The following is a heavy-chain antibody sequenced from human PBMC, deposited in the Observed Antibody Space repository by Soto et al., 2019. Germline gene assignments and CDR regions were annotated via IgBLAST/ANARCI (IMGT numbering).Heavy chain of an antibody. Sequence: GESLKISCKGSGYSFTNYWIGWVCQMPGKGLEWMGMIYPDDSDTKYSPSFQGQVTFPADKSINTAYLQWSSLKASDTAIYYCARLEWLSLAAWFDPWGQGTLVTVSS. J-gene: IGHJ5*02. CDR3: ARLEWLSLAAWFDP. CDR1: GYSFTNYW. D-gene: IGHD3-3*01. CDR2: IYPDDSDT. V-gene: IGHV5-51*01.